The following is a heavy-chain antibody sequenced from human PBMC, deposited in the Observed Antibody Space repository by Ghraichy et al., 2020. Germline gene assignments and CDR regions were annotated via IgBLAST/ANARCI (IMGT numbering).Heavy chain of an antibody. D-gene: IGHD3-22*01. Sequence: SETLSLTCTVSGGSISSSSYYWGWIRQPPGKGLEWIGSIYYSGSTYYNPSLKSRVTISVDTSKNQFSLKLSSVTAADTAVYYCARHGYDSSGFYYRVDYWGQGTLVTVSS. CDR3: ARHGYDSSGFYYRVDY. V-gene: IGHV4-39*01. CDR2: IYYSGST. J-gene: IGHJ4*02. CDR1: GGSISSSSYY.